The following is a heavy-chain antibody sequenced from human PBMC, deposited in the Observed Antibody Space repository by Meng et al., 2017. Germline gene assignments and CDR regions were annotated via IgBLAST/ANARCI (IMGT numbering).Heavy chain of an antibody. CDR3: ATSSAAAGND. V-gene: IGHV3-7*01. J-gene: IGHJ4*02. D-gene: IGHD6-13*01. Sequence: EVELGESGGGLVHPGGSLRLSCAASGFIFSNYWMSWVRQAPGKGLEWVANIKQDGSVKSYVDSVRGRFTISRDNAKNSLYLQMNNLRADDTALYYCATSSAAAGNDWGQGTLVTVSS. CDR2: IKQDGSVK. CDR1: GFIFSNYW.